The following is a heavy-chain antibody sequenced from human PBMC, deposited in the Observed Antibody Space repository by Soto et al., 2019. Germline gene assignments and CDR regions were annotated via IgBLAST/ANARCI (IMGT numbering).Heavy chain of an antibody. J-gene: IGHJ4*02. D-gene: IGHD3-10*01. CDR3: TRPPHGSDGAF. Sequence: PGESLKISCKGSGYSFPNYWIGWVRQMPGKGLEWMAMIYPHDSDTRYSPSFQGRVTISADKSGSTVFLQWSSLKASDTAMYYRTRPPHGSDGAFWGQGTQVTVSS. V-gene: IGHV5-51*01. CDR1: GYSFPNYW. CDR2: IYPHDSDT.